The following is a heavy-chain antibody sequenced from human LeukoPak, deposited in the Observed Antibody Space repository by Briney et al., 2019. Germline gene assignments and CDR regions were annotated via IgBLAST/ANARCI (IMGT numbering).Heavy chain of an antibody. J-gene: IGHJ5*02. CDR2: IYTSGST. CDR1: GGSISSGSYY. D-gene: IGHD1-7*01. V-gene: IGHV4-61*02. Sequence: SETLSLTCTVSGGSISSGSYYWSWIRQPAGKGLEWIGRIYTSGSTNYNPSLKSRVTISVDTSKNQFSLKLSSVTAADTAVYYCARGRLSWNYEPLDPWGQGTLVTVSS. CDR3: ARGRLSWNYEPLDP.